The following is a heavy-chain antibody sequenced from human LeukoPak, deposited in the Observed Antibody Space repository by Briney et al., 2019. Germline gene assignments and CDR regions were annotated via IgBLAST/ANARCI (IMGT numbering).Heavy chain of an antibody. CDR2: IKQDGSEK. J-gene: IGHJ3*02. Sequence: GGSLRLSCAASGFTFSSCWMSWVRQAPGKGLEWVANIKQDGSEKYYVDSVKGRFTISRDNAKNSLYLQMNSLRAEDTAVYYCARDFDMAVGKNAFDIWGQGTMVTVSS. CDR1: GFTFSSCW. D-gene: IGHD6-19*01. CDR3: ARDFDMAVGKNAFDI. V-gene: IGHV3-7*01.